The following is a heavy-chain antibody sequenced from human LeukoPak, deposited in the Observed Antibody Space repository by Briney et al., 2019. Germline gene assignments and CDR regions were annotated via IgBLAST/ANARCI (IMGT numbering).Heavy chain of an antibody. Sequence: PGGSLRLSCAASGFTFDDYAMHWVRQAPGKGLEWVLGISWNSGSIGYADSVKCRFTISRDNAKNSLYLRMNSLRAEDMALYYCAKGGRSGSYLDAFDIWGQGTMVTVSS. J-gene: IGHJ3*02. D-gene: IGHD1-26*01. CDR3: AKGGRSGSYLDAFDI. CDR1: GFTFDDYA. V-gene: IGHV3-9*03. CDR2: ISWNSGSI.